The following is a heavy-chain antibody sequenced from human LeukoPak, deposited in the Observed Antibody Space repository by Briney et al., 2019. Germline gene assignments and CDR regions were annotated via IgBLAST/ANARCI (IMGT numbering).Heavy chain of an antibody. CDR1: GFTFDDYA. J-gene: IGHJ6*04. Sequence: GGSLGLSCAASGFTFDDYAMHWVRQAPGKGLEWVSLISWDGGSTYYADSVKGRFTISRDNSKNSLYLQMNSLRAEDTALYYCAKDMAGYSSGWYDYYYGMDVWGKGTTVTVSS. CDR2: ISWDGGST. V-gene: IGHV3-43D*04. D-gene: IGHD6-25*01. CDR3: AKDMAGYSSGWYDYYYGMDV.